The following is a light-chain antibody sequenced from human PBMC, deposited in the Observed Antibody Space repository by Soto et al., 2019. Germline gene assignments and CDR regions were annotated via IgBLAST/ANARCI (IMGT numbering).Light chain of an antibody. CDR2: GAS. CDR3: QQYNNWPWT. V-gene: IGKV3D-15*01. Sequence: EILMTQFPSTLSVSAGALVTLSCRASQSFTSNLAWYQQKPGQAPRLLIYGASNRATGIPDRFSGSGSGTEFTLTISSLQSEDFAVYYCQQYNNWPWTFGQGTKV. J-gene: IGKJ1*01. CDR1: QSFTSN.